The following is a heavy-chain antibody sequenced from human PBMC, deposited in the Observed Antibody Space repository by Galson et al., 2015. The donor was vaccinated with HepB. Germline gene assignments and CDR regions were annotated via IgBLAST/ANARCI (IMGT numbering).Heavy chain of an antibody. D-gene: IGHD4-17*01. J-gene: IGHJ5*02. V-gene: IGHV7-4-1*02. Sequence: SVKVSCKASGYTFNKYALNWVRQAPGQGLEWMGWINTNTGNPTYAQALTGRFVISLDTSVSTTYLQISSLKVEDTAVYYCAREITNYGSQGWFDPWGQGTLVTVSS. CDR1: GYTFNKYA. CDR3: AREITNYGSQGWFDP. CDR2: INTNTGNP.